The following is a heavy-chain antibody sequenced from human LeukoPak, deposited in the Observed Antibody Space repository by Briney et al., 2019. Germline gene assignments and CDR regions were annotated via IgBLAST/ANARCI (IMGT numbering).Heavy chain of an antibody. J-gene: IGHJ4*02. CDR3: TRQWHTPSDY. CDR2: INGDGTST. V-gene: IGHV3-74*03. Sequence: GGSLRLSCAASGFIFSSYWMHWVRQKPGEGPLWLSRINGDGTSTAYAHSVRGRFIISRDNAKNTLYLQMNSLRVDDTAVYYCTRQWHTPSDYWGQGTVVTVSS. CDR1: GFIFSSYW. D-gene: IGHD6-19*01.